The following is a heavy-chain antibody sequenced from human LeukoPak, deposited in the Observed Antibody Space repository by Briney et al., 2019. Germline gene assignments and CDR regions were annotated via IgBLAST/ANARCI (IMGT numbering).Heavy chain of an antibody. CDR2: ILYRGST. Sequence: PSETLSLTCSVSGASIRTGGHYWGWIRQPPGKGLEWIGNILYRGSTHLNPSLKSRVTISVDTSKNQFSLNLSSVTAADTAVYYCARVIGGTTMDTKSLWYFDRWGRGSLVPVSS. CDR3: ARVIGGTTMDTKSLWYFDR. CDR1: GASIRTGGHY. D-gene: IGHD5-18*01. J-gene: IGHJ2*01. V-gene: IGHV4-39*07.